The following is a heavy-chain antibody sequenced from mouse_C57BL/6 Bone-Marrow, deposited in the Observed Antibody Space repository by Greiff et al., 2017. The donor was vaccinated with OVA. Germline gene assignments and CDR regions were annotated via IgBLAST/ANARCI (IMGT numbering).Heavy chain of an antibody. CDR2: IYPGDGDT. D-gene: IGHD2-1*01. CDR3: ARSIYYGNPYYFDY. V-gene: IGHV1-82*01. Sequence: QVQLQQSGPELVKPGASVKISCKASGYTFSSSWMNWVKQRPGKGLEWIGRIYPGDGDTNYNGKFKGKATLTADKSSSTAYMQLSSLTSEDSAVYFCARSIYYGNPYYFDYWGQGTTLTVSS. CDR1: GYTFSSSW. J-gene: IGHJ2*01.